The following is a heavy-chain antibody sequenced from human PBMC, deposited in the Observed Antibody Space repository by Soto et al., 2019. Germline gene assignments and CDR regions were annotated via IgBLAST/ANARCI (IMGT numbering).Heavy chain of an antibody. CDR2: IIPIFGTA. CDR3: ASNLPSDYYDSSGYHYYYYGMDV. CDR1: GGTFSSYA. Sequence: QVQLVQSGAEVKQPGSSVKVSCKASGGTFSSYAISWVRQAPGQGLEWMGGIIPIFGTANYAQKFQGRVTITADESTSTAYMELSSLRSEDTAVYYCASNLPSDYYDSSGYHYYYYGMDVWGQGTTVTVSS. J-gene: IGHJ6*02. V-gene: IGHV1-69*01. D-gene: IGHD3-22*01.